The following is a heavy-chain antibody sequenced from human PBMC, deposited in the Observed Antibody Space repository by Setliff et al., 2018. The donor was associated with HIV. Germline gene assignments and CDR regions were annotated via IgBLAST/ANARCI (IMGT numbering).Heavy chain of an antibody. V-gene: IGHV4-39*07. Sequence: PSETLSLTCTVSGDSISDSSYYWGWIRQPPGKGLEWIGEINHSGSTNYNPSLKSRIIISIDTSKKQFSLNLVSLTAADTAVYYCARGRGYGSGTEYFQHWGQGTLVTVS. CDR2: INHSGST. J-gene: IGHJ1*01. CDR1: GDSISDSSYY. CDR3: ARGRGYGSGTEYFQH. D-gene: IGHD3-10*01.